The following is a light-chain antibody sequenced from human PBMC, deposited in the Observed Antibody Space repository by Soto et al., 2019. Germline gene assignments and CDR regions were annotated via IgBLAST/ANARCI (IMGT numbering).Light chain of an antibody. CDR2: KVS. V-gene: IGKV2-30*02. J-gene: IGKJ5*01. CDR3: MQGTHWPIT. Sequence: DVVMTQSPLSLTVTLGQPASISCRSNQSLVHSDGIAYFSWFQQRPGRSPRRLIYKVSNRDSGVPARFSGSGSGTDFALKISRVEAEDVGVNYCMQGTHWPITFGQGTRLEIK. CDR1: QSLVHSDGIAY.